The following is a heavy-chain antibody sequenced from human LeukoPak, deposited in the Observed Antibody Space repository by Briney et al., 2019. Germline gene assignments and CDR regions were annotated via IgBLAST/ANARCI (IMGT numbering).Heavy chain of an antibody. V-gene: IGHV3-7*04. J-gene: IGHJ4*02. Sequence: GGSLRLSCAASGFTFSNYAMTWVRQAPGKGLEWVANIKDDGSEKYSVDSVKGRFTISRDNAKNLLYLQMSSLRAEDTAVYYCARARIDYWGQGTLVTVPS. CDR1: GFTFSNYA. D-gene: IGHD1-14*01. CDR3: ARARIDY. CDR2: IKDDGSEK.